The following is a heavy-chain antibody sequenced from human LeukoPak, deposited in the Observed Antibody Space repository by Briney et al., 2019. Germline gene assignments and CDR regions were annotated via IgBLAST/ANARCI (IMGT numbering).Heavy chain of an antibody. CDR1: GFTLSSYA. J-gene: IGHJ6*02. D-gene: IGHD5-12*01. V-gene: IGHV3-30-3*01. CDR2: ISYDGSNK. CDR3: AREWHYYGMDV. Sequence: GGSLRLSCAASGFTLSSYAMHWVRQAPGKGLEWVAVISYDGSNKYYADSVKGRFTISRDNSKNTPYLQMNSLRAEDTAVYYCAREWHYYGMDVWGQGTTVTVSS.